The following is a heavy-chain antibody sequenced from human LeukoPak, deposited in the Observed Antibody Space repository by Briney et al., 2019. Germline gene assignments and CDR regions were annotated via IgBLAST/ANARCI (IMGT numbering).Heavy chain of an antibody. CDR1: GGSISSGSYY. J-gene: IGHJ4*02. CDR3: ARGEVAAAGTVFDY. CDR2: IYTSGST. V-gene: IGHV4-61*02. D-gene: IGHD6-13*01. Sequence: SQTLSLTCTVSGGSISSGSYYWSWIRQPAGKGLEWIGRIYTSGSTNYNPSLKSRVTISVDTSKNQFSLKLSSVTAADTAVYYCARGEVAAAGTVFDYWGQGTLVTVSS.